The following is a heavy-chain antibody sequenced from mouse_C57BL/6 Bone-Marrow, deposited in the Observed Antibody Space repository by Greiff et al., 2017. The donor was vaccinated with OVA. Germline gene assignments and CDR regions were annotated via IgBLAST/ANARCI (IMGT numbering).Heavy chain of an antibody. CDR2: INPYNGGT. J-gene: IGHJ2*01. CDR3: ARALDGYYLDY. V-gene: IGHV1-19*01. D-gene: IGHD2-3*01. CDR1: GYTFTDYY. Sequence: EVKLQQSGPVLVKPGASVKMSCKASGYTFTDYYMNWVKQSHGKSLEWIGVINPYNGGTSYNQKFKGKATLTVDKSSSTAYMELNSLTSEDSAVYYCARALDGYYLDYWGQGTTLTVSS.